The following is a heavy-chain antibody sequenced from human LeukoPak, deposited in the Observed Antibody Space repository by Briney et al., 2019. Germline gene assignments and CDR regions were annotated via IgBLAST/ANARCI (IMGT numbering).Heavy chain of an antibody. Sequence: PGGCLRLSCAASGFTFSSSAMSWVRQAPGKGLEWVSTISGSGDRTYYADSVKGRFTISRDNAKNSLYLQMNSLRAEDTAIYYCARASFYNSGRIFDSWGQGILVTVSS. J-gene: IGHJ4*02. D-gene: IGHD2/OR15-2a*01. CDR1: GFTFSSSA. CDR2: ISGSGDRT. CDR3: ARASFYNSGRIFDS. V-gene: IGHV3-23*01.